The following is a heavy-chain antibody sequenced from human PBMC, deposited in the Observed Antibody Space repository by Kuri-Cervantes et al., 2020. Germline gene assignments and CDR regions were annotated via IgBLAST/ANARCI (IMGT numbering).Heavy chain of an antibody. CDR3: AKVQYYYDSSGYLFDY. J-gene: IGHJ4*02. CDR1: GFTFSSYA. CDR2: ISYDGSNK. V-gene: IGHV3-30*18. Sequence: GESLKISCAASGFTFSSYAMSWVRQAPGKGLEWVAVISYDGSNKYYADSVKGRFTISRDNSKNTLYLQMNSLRAEDTAVYYCAKVQYYYDSSGYLFDYWGQGTLVTVSS. D-gene: IGHD3-22*01.